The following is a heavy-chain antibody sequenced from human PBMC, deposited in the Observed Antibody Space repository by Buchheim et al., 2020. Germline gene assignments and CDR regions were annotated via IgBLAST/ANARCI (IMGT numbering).Heavy chain of an antibody. J-gene: IGHJ6*02. CDR2: IKTDGSGT. CDR1: GFTFSSYW. V-gene: IGHV3-74*01. CDR3: ASRYGDYYYAMDV. Sequence: EVQLVESGGGLVQPGGSLRLSCAASGFTFSSYWMHWVRQAPGEGLVWVSRIKTDGSGTSYADSVKGRFAIPRDSPKNTLYLQMSSLRAEDSAVYYCASRYGDYYYAMDVWGQGTT. D-gene: IGHD4-17*01.